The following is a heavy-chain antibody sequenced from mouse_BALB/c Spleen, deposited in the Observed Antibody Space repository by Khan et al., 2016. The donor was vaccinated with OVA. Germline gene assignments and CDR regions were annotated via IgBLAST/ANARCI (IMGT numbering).Heavy chain of an antibody. J-gene: IGHJ4*01. V-gene: IGHV9-3-1*01. CDR3: ARPPYISDTLDH. CDR2: INTYTGEP. D-gene: IGHD2-10*01. Sequence: QIQLVQSGPELKKPGETVKISCKASGYTFTNYGMNWVKQSPGKALKWMGWINTYTGEPTYADDFKGRFAFSLETSANTAFLQINNLKNEDTATYFCARPPYISDTLDHWGQGTSVTVSS. CDR1: GYTFTNYG.